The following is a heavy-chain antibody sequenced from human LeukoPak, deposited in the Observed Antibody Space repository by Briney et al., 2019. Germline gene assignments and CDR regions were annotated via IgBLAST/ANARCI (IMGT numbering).Heavy chain of an antibody. J-gene: IGHJ5*02. Sequence: ASVKVSCKASEYTFTNYYMHWVRQAPGQGLEWMGWINPNSGGTNYAQKFQGRVTMTRDTSISTAYMELSRLRSDDTAVYYCVRDRGSSTSGSWFDPWSQGTLVTVSS. CDR3: VRDRGSSTSGSWFDP. CDR1: EYTFTNYY. V-gene: IGHV1-2*02. CDR2: INPNSGGT. D-gene: IGHD2-2*01.